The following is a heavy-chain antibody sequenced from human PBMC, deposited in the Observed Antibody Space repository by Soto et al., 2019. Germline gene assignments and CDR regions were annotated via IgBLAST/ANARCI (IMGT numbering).Heavy chain of an antibody. J-gene: IGHJ4*02. D-gene: IGHD3-22*01. Sequence: KTSEALSRSCTDPDGSVSSGSYYWSWIRQPPGKGLEWIGYIYYSGSTNYNPSLKSRVTISVDTSKNQFSLKLSSVTAADTAVYYCARGYYDSSGYHYATYPFDYWGTGSPVTV. CDR1: DGSVSSGSYY. CDR2: IYYSGST. CDR3: ARGYYDSSGYHYATYPFDY. V-gene: IGHV4-61*01.